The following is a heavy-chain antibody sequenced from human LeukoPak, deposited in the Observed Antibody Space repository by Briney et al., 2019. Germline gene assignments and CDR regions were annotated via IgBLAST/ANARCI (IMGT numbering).Heavy chain of an antibody. CDR2: INSDGSSI. CDR3: MRAGVYGSSRCWYDY. CDR1: GFTFSSHW. J-gene: IGHJ4*02. V-gene: IGHV3-74*01. D-gene: IGHD6-13*01. Sequence: GGSLRLSCAASGFTFSSHWMHWVRQAPGKGLVWVSRINSDGSSISYADSVKGRFTISRDNAKNTLYLQMISLRAEDTAVYYCMRAGVYGSSRCWYDYWGQGILLAVSS.